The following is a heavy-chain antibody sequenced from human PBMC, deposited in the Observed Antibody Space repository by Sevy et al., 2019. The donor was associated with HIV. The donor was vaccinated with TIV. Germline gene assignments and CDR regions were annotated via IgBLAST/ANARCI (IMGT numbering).Heavy chain of an antibody. Sequence: GGSLRLSCAASGITLTPYWMHWVRQVPGKGLVWVSRINSDGSSTSYAESVKGRFTISRDNGKNTLYLQMKSLRVEDTAVYFCSRGLYYYGMRGHEEPGDYWGQGVLVTVSS. V-gene: IGHV3-74*01. D-gene: IGHD3-10*01. CDR2: INSDGSST. CDR1: GITLTPYW. J-gene: IGHJ4*02. CDR3: SRGLYYYGMRGHEEPGDY.